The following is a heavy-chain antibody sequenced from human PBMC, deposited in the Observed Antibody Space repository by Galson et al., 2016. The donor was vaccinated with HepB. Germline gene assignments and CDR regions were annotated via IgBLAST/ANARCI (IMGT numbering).Heavy chain of an antibody. D-gene: IGHD3-16*02. CDR1: GYTFFSYG. Sequence: SVKVSCKASGYTFFSYGIDWVRQAPGQGLEWMGWISGYNGDTKYTQNFQGRVTMTTDTSTGTAYMELRNLRSDDTAMYYCARGGIWGSYRYLDNWGQGILVTVSS. CDR2: ISGYNGDT. V-gene: IGHV1-18*01. J-gene: IGHJ4*02. CDR3: ARGGIWGSYRYLDN.